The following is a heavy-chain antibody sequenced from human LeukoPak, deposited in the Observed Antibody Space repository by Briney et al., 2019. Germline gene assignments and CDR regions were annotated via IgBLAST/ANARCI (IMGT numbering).Heavy chain of an antibody. Sequence: GGSLRLSCAASGFTFSSYWMHWVRQAPGKGLVWVSRINSDGSSTSYADSVKGRFTISRDNSKNTLYLQMNSLRAEDTAVYYCARKAGYYYGSGDYWGQGTLVTVSS. CDR2: INSDGSST. CDR1: GFTFSSYW. D-gene: IGHD3-10*01. CDR3: ARKAGYYYGSGDY. J-gene: IGHJ4*02. V-gene: IGHV3-74*01.